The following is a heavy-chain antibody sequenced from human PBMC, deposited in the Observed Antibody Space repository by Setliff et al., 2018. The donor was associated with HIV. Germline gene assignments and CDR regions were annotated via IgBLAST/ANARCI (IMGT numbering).Heavy chain of an antibody. CDR2: IIPSFDTP. J-gene: IGHJ5*02. CDR1: GGSFSNYA. D-gene: IGHD2-15*01. V-gene: IGHV1-69*13. CDR3: ARDGCSGQRCYLFNWFDP. Sequence: SVKVSCKTSGGSFSNYAISWVRQAPGQGLEWVGGIIPSFDTPVYAQKFQDKVTITADESTNTAYMELRSLTSEDTALYYCARDGCSGQRCYLFNWFDPWGQGTLVTVSS.